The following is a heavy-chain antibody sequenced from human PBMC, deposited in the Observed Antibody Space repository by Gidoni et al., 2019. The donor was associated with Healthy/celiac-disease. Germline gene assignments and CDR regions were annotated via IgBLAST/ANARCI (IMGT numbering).Heavy chain of an antibody. V-gene: IGHV1-3*01. CDR2: INAGNGNT. D-gene: IGHD4-17*01. Sequence: QVQLVQSGAEVKKPGASVKVSCKASGYTFTSYAMHWVRQAPGQRLEWMGWINAGNGNTKYSQKFQGRVTITRDTSASTAYMELSSLRSEDTAVYYCARAPFGDPHLDYWGQGTLVTVSS. CDR3: ARAPFGDPHLDY. J-gene: IGHJ4*02. CDR1: GYTFTSYA.